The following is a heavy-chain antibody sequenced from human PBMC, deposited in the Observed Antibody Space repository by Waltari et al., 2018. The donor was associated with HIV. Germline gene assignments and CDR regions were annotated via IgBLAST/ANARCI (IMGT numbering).Heavy chain of an antibody. Sequence: QVQLQESGPGLVKPSETLSLTCTVSGYSISSGYYWGWIRQPPGTGLELIGAFYHSGSTYYNPSLKRRVTISVDTSKHQFSLKLGSVAAADTAVYYCARGEVVPARLGGGMDVWGQGTTVTVSS. CDR2: FYHSGST. CDR1: GYSISSGYY. D-gene: IGHD2-2*01. CDR3: ARGEVVPARLGGGMDV. J-gene: IGHJ6*02. V-gene: IGHV4-38-2*02.